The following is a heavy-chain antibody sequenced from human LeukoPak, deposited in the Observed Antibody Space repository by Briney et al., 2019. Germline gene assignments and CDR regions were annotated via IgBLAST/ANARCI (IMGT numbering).Heavy chain of an antibody. J-gene: IGHJ4*02. CDR3: ARDRPSSSWSWYFDY. CDR2: IKQDGSDK. Sequence: GGSLRLSCAASGFTFTKYWMTWVRQAPGKGLEWVGNIKQDGSDKNYMDSVKGRFTISRDNTKNSVYLQMSSLRAEDTAVYYCARDRPSSSWSWYFDYWGQGTLVTVSS. D-gene: IGHD6-13*01. CDR1: GFTFTKYW. V-gene: IGHV3-7*01.